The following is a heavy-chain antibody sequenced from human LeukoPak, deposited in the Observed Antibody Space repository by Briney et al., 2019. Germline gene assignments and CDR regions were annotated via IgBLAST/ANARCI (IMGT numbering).Heavy chain of an antibody. J-gene: IGHJ6*03. CDR2: IHRDDTT. Sequence: GGSLRLSCAASGFTLSSYAMTWVRQAPGKGLEWVSVIHRDDTTYYAEPVKGRFTISRDNSKRLIYLQMNNLRGEDTALYYCARGGYTSGWYYYYMDVWGKGTTVIVSS. CDR3: ARGGYTSGWYYYYMDV. D-gene: IGHD6-19*01. V-gene: IGHV3-23*03. CDR1: GFTLSSYA.